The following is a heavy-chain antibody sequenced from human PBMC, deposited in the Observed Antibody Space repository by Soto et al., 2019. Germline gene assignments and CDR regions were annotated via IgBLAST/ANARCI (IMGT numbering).Heavy chain of an antibody. Sequence: EVQLVESGGTLVQPGGSLRLSCAASGFTFNTYWMHWVRQAPGKGLVWVSRINSDGTKTTYADSVKGRFTISRDNAKNTVYLQMTSLRAEDTAVYYCATVATNSYNWLDPWGQGTLVTVSS. CDR3: ATVATNSYNWLDP. CDR2: INSDGTKT. D-gene: IGHD5-12*01. V-gene: IGHV3-74*01. CDR1: GFTFNTYW. J-gene: IGHJ5*02.